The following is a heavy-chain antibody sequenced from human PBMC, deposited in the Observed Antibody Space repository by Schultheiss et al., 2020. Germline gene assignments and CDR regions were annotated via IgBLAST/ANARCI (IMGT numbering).Heavy chain of an antibody. Sequence: GGSLRLSCAASGFTFSSYGMHWVRQAPGKGLEWVAVISYDGSNKYYADSLKGRFTISRDNSKNTLYLQMNSLRAEDTAVYYCAKGGYSYGYVDFWGQGSLVTVSS. CDR2: ISYDGSNK. CDR3: AKGGYSYGYVDF. V-gene: IGHV3-30*18. CDR1: GFTFSSYG. D-gene: IGHD5-18*01. J-gene: IGHJ4*02.